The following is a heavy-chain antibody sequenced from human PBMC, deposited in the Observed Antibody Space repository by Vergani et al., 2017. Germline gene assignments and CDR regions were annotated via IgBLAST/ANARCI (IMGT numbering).Heavy chain of an antibody. CDR3: ARAIVGATDDY. V-gene: IGHV3-23*01. CDR1: GFTFNHYA. Sequence: EVQLLESGGDLVQPGGSLRLSCAASGFTFNHYAMNWVRQAPGKGLEWVSGISGSGGSTYYAGSVKGRFTISRDSSKNTLYLQRNSLSAGDTAVYYCARAIVGATDDYWGQGTLVTVSS. J-gene: IGHJ4*02. CDR2: ISGSGGST. D-gene: IGHD1-26*01.